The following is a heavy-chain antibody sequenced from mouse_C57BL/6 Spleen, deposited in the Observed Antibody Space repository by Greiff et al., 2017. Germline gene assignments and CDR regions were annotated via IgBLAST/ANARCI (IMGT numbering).Heavy chain of an antibody. D-gene: IGHD2-4*01. Sequence: EVKLVESGPGLVKPSQSLSLTCSVTGYSITSGYYWNWIRQFPGNKLEWMGYISYDGSNNYNPSLKNRISITRDTSKNQFFLKLNSVTTEDTATYYCARGDSPSDYWGQGTTLTVSS. CDR1: GYSITSGYY. J-gene: IGHJ2*01. V-gene: IGHV3-6*01. CDR2: ISYDGSN. CDR3: ARGDSPSDY.